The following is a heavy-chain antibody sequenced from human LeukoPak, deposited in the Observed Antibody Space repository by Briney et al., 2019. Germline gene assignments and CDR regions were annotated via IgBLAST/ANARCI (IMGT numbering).Heavy chain of an antibody. CDR3: ARDLPPRGSLVVVTATYGMDV. CDR2: INPSGGST. D-gene: IGHD2-21*02. CDR1: GYTFTSYY. Sequence: ASVKVSCKASGYTFTSYYIHWVRPAPGQGLEWMGIINPSGGSTTYAQKFQGRVTMTRDTSTSTVYMELSSLRSEDTAVYYCARDLPPRGSLVVVTATYGMDVWGQGTTVTVSS. J-gene: IGHJ6*02. V-gene: IGHV1-46*01.